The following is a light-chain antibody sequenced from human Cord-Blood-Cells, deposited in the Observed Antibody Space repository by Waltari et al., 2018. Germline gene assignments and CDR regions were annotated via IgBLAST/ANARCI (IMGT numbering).Light chain of an antibody. J-gene: IGKJ5*01. CDR2: DAS. Sequence: EIVLTQSPATLSLSPGERATLSCRASQSVSSYLAWYQQKPGQAPRLLIYDASNRATGIPARFSGSGSRTDFTLTISSLEPEDFAVYYFQQRSNWPPGGITFGQGTRLEIK. CDR1: QSVSSY. CDR3: QQRSNWPPGGIT. V-gene: IGKV3-11*01.